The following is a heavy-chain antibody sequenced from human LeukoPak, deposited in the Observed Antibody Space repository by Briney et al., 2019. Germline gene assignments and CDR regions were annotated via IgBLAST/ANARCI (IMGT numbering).Heavy chain of an antibody. D-gene: IGHD6-6*01. V-gene: IGHV4-59*11. CDR3: ARGVSSPSRWFDP. J-gene: IGHJ5*02. Sequence: SETLSLTCTVSGGSISSHYWSWIRQPPGKTLEWIGYIYHSGSTNYNPSLKSRVTMSLDTSKNQFSLKLSSVTAADTAVYYCARGVSSPSRWFDPWGQGTLVTVSS. CDR2: IYHSGST. CDR1: GGSISSHY.